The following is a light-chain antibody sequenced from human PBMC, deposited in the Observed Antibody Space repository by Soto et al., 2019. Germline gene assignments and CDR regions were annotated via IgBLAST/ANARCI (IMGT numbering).Light chain of an antibody. CDR3: QQYNNWPWT. CDR2: GAS. Sequence: EIFISQAPPSPSASPLVVATLSWRASQSISDTLAWYQQKPGQAPRLLIYGASKRATGFPARFSGSGSGTDFTLTISSLQSEDFAVYYCQQYNNWPWTFGQGTKVDTK. V-gene: IGKV3-15*01. J-gene: IGKJ1*01. CDR1: QSISDT.